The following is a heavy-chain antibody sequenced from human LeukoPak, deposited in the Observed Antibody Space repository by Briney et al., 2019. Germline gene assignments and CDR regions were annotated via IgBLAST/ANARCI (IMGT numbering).Heavy chain of an antibody. CDR3: ATKYYDFWSGYSYNWFDP. J-gene: IGHJ5*02. CDR2: FDPEDGET. V-gene: IGHV1-24*01. D-gene: IGHD3-3*01. CDR1: GYTLTELS. Sequence: ASVKVSCKVSGYTLTELSMHWVRQAPGKGLEWMGGFDPEDGETIYAQKFQGRVTTTEDTSTDTAYMELSSLRSEDTAVYYCATKYYDFWSGYSYNWFDPWGQGTLVTVSS.